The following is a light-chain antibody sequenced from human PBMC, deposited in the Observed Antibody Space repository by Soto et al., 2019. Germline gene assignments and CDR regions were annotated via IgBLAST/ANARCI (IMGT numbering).Light chain of an antibody. J-gene: IGKJ4*01. CDR1: QSVSSN. Sequence: IVMTQSPATLSVSPGERATLSCRASQSVSSNLAWYQQKPGQAPRLLIYGASTRATGIPARFSGSGSGTEFTLTISSLQSEDFAVYYCQQYYVWNTFGGGTKV. CDR3: QQYYVWNT. V-gene: IGKV3-15*01. CDR2: GAS.